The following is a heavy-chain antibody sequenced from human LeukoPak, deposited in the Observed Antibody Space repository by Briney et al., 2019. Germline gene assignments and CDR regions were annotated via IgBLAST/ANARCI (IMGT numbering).Heavy chain of an antibody. J-gene: IGHJ4*02. D-gene: IGHD3-22*01. Sequence: GGSPRLSCAASGFTFDDYAMSWVRQAPGKGLEWVSAISGSGGSTYYADSVKGRFTISRDNSKNTLYLQMNSLRAEDTAVYYCAKSGYYYDSSGYYDYWGQGTLVTVSS. CDR2: ISGSGGST. V-gene: IGHV3-23*01. CDR1: GFTFDDYA. CDR3: AKSGYYYDSSGYYDY.